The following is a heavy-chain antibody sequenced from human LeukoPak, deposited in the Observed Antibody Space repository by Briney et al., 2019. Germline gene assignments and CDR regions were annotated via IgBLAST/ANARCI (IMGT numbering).Heavy chain of an antibody. V-gene: IGHV3-48*03. D-gene: IGHD6-13*01. J-gene: IGHJ4*02. CDR2: ISSSGSTI. CDR1: GFTFSSYE. CDR3: ARVFKARQSSSWPHFDY. Sequence: GGSLRLSCAASGFTFSSYEMNWVRQAPGKGLEWVSYISSSGSTIYYADSVKGRFTISGDNAKNSLYLQMNSLRAEDTAVYYCARVFKARQSSSWPHFDYWGQGTLVTVSS.